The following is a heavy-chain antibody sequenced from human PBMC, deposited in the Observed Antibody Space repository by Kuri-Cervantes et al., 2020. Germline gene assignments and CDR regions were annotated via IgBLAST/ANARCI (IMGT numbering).Heavy chain of an antibody. V-gene: IGHV1-46*01. CDR3: ASEFPPSDSSGYGLGY. D-gene: IGHD3-22*01. Sequence: ASVKVSCKASGYTFTNYYMHWVRQAPGQGLEWMGMINSSGGSTSHAQKFQGRVTMTRDTSTSTVYMELSSLRSEDTAVYYCASEFPPSDSSGYGLGYWGQGTLVTVSS. CDR1: GYTFTNYY. J-gene: IGHJ4*02. CDR2: INSSGGST.